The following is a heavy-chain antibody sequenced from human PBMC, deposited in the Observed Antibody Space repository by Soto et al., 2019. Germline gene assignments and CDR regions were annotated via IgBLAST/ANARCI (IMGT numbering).Heavy chain of an antibody. CDR3: ERVRIAARTDAFDI. CDR2: INHSGST. J-gene: IGHJ3*02. Sequence: QVQLQQWGAGLLKPSETLSLTCAVYGGSFSGYYWSWIRQPPGKGLEWIGEINHSGSTNYNPSLKTRVTISVDTAKNQFSLKLSSVTAADTAVYYCERVRIAARTDAFDIWGQGTMVTVSS. D-gene: IGHD6-6*01. V-gene: IGHV4-34*01. CDR1: GGSFSGYY.